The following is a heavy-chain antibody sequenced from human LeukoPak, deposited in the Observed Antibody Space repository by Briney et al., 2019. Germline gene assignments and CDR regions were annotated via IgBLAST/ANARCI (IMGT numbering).Heavy chain of an antibody. Sequence: SETLSLTCAVYGGSFSGYYWSWIRQPPGKGLEWIGEINHSGSTNYNPSLKSRVTISVDTSKSQFSLKLSSVAAADTAVYYCARGGEGAAFDIWGQGTMVTVSS. CDR3: ARGGEGAAFDI. CDR2: INHSGST. J-gene: IGHJ3*02. V-gene: IGHV4-34*01. D-gene: IGHD4-17*01. CDR1: GGSFSGYY.